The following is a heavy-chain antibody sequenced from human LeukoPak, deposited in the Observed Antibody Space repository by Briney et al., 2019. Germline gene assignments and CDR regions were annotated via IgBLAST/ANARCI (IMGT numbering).Heavy chain of an antibody. CDR1: GGSFSGHY. J-gene: IGHJ4*02. Sequence: SETLSLTCAVYGGSFSGHYWSWIRQPPGKGLEWIGEINHSGSTNYNPSLKSRVTISVDTSKNQFSLKLSSVTAADTAVYYCARAHGYCSSTSCYAEYFDYWGQGTLVTVSS. CDR3: ARAHGYCSSTSCYAEYFDY. V-gene: IGHV4-34*01. D-gene: IGHD2-2*03. CDR2: INHSGST.